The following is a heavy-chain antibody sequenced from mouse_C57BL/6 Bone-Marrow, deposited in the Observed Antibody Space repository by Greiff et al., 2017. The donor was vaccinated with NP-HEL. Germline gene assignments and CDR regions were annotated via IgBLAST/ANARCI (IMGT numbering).Heavy chain of an antibody. J-gene: IGHJ1*03. D-gene: IGHD1-1*01. V-gene: IGHV10-3*01. CDR1: GFTFNTYA. Sequence: VQLKESGGGLVQPKGSLKLSCAASGFTFNTYAMHWVRQAPGKGVEWVARIRSKSSNYATYYADSVKDRFTISRDDSQSMLYLQMNNLKTEDTAMYYCVRDLGIITTVVAEGYFDVWGTGTTVTVSS. CDR3: VRDLGIITTVVAEGYFDV. CDR2: IRSKSSNYAT.